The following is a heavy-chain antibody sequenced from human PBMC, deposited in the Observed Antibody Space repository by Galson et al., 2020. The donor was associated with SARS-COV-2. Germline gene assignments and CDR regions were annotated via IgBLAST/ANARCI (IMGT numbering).Heavy chain of an antibody. CDR1: GGSITSDGSY. V-gene: IGHV4-31*03. D-gene: IGHD1-26*01. CDR3: ASGLGGDY. Sequence: NSSETLSLTCTVSGGSITSDGSYWSWIRQHPGKGLEWIGYIFYSGFTYYNPSLKSRVTMSLDTSKNQFSLKLNSVTAADTAVYYCASGLGGDYWGQGTLVTVSS. J-gene: IGHJ4*02. CDR2: IFYSGFT.